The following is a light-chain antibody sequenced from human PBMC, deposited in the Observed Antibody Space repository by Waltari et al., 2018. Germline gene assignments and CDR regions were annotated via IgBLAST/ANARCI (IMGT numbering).Light chain of an antibody. CDR2: KDT. V-gene: IGLV3-25*03. CDR3: QSTDNSGTYVV. Sequence: SYELTQPPSVSVSPGQTARITCPGDALPRQYSFWYQQRPGQAPVLVIYKDTERPSGLPERFSGSSSGTRVTLTISGVQAQDEADYYCQSTDNSGTYVVFGGGTKLTVL. J-gene: IGLJ2*01. CDR1: ALPRQY.